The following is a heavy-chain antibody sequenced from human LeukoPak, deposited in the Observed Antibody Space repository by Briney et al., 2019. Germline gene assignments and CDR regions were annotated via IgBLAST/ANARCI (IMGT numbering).Heavy chain of an antibody. CDR3: ARDRWGIAVYSFVFDY. J-gene: IGHJ4*02. Sequence: ASVKVSCKTSGYTFTRHGISWVRQAPGQGLEWMGWTSAYNGNTNYAQKFQGRVTMTTDTSTSTAYMELTSLRSDDTAVYYCARDRWGIAVYSFVFDYWGQGTLVTVSS. CDR1: GYTFTRHG. V-gene: IGHV1-18*01. D-gene: IGHD6-19*01. CDR2: TSAYNGNT.